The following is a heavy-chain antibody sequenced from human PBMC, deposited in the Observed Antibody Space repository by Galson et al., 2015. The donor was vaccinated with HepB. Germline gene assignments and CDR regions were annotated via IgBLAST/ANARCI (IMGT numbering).Heavy chain of an antibody. J-gene: IGHJ4*02. CDR3: ARDRGHYYYDSSGYYRPVRGWYY. CDR2: IIPILGIA. D-gene: IGHD3-22*01. Sequence: SVKVSCKASGGTFSSYTISWVRQAPGQGLEWMGRIIPILGIANYAQKFQGRVTITADKSTSTAYMELSSLRSEDTAVYYCARDRGHYYYDSSGYYRPVRGWYYWGQGTLVTVSS. CDR1: GGTFSSYT. V-gene: IGHV1-69*04.